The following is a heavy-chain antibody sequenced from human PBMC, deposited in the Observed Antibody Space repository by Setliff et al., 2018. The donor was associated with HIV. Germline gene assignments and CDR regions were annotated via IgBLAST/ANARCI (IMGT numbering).Heavy chain of an antibody. J-gene: IGHJ2*01. V-gene: IGHV3-66*02. CDR2: IYRGGYT. D-gene: IGHD3-22*01. CDR3: AKENGTMDSSGYYLYSYFDL. CDR1: GFTVSSNY. Sequence: AGGSLRLSCAASGFTVSSNYMSWVRQAPGKGLEWVSVIYRGGYTDSADSVKGRFTTSRDNSKSTLYLHMNSLRPEDTAVYYCAKENGTMDSSGYYLYSYFDLWGRGTLVTVSS.